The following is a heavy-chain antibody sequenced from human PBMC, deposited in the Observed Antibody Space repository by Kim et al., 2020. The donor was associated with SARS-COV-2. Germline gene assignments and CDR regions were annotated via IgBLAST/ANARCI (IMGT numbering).Heavy chain of an antibody. V-gene: IGHV3-7*01. J-gene: IGHJ4*02. CDR3: AKLESSSWYFLY. D-gene: IGHD6-13*01. Sequence: KYDVDSVKGRFTISRDNAKNSLYLQMNSLRAEDTAVYYCAKLESSSWYFLYWGQGTLVTVSS. CDR2: K.